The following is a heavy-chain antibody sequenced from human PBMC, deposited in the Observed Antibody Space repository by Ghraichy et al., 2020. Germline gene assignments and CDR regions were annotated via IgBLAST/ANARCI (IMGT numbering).Heavy chain of an antibody. J-gene: IGHJ4*02. V-gene: IGHV3-74*01. CDR1: GFTFSSYW. CDR2: INSDGIST. Sequence: GALRLSCAASGFTFSSYWMYWVRQAPGKGLVWVSRINSDGISTNYADSVKGRFTISRDNAKSTLYLQMNSLSAEDTAVYYCVRVQRWANENDYWGQGALVTVSS. CDR3: VRVQRWANENDY. D-gene: IGHD5-24*01.